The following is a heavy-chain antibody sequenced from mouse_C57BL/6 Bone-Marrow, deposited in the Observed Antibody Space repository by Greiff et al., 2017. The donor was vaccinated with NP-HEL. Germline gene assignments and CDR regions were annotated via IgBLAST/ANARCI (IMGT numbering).Heavy chain of an antibody. J-gene: IGHJ3*01. CDR2: ISDGGSYT. CDR3: AREDGSSPAWFAY. D-gene: IGHD1-1*01. Sequence: EVQVVESGGGLVKPGGSLKLSCAASGFTFSSYAMSWVRQTPEKRLAWVATISDGGSYTYYPDNVKGRFTISRDNAKNNLYLQMSHLKSEDTAMYYCAREDGSSPAWFAYWGQGTLVTVSA. CDR1: GFTFSSYA. V-gene: IGHV5-4*01.